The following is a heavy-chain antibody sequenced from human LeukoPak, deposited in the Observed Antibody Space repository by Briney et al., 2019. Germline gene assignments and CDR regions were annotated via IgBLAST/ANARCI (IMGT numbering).Heavy chain of an antibody. V-gene: IGHV3-66*01. CDR3: ARFNELDAFDI. J-gene: IGHJ3*02. D-gene: IGHD1-1*01. Sequence: GGSLRLSCAASGFTVSSNYMSWVRQAPGKGLEWVSVIYSGGSTYYADSVKGRFTISRDNSKNTLYLQMNSLRAEDTVVYYCARFNELDAFDIWGQGTMVTVSS. CDR2: IYSGGST. CDR1: GFTVSSNY.